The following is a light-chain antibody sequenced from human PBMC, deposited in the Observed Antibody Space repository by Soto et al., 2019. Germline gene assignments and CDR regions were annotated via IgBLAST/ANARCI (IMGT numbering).Light chain of an antibody. CDR2: DAS. V-gene: IGKV1-5*01. J-gene: IGKJ1*01. Sequence: DIQMTQSPSTLSASLGDRVTITCRASHGISSWLAWYQQKPGKAPKLLIYDASSLESGVPSRFSGSGSGTEFTLTISSLQPDDFTTYYGQQYNSYSPTFGQGTKLEIK. CDR3: QQYNSYSPT. CDR1: HGISSW.